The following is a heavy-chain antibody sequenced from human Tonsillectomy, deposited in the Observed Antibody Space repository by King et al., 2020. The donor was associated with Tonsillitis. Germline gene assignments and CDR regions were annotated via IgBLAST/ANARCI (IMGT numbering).Heavy chain of an antibody. D-gene: IGHD3-22*01. CDR3: ARSFYYYDSNGYYSLDY. Sequence: VQLVESGGDLVQPGGSLRLSCAASGFTFSNYAMNWVRQAPGKGLEWVSTISGRGGSTYYADSVKGRFTISRDNSKNTLYLQMPSLRAEDTAVYYCARSFYYYDSNGYYSLDYWGQGTLVTVSS. V-gene: IGHV3-23*04. J-gene: IGHJ4*02. CDR1: GFTFSNYA. CDR2: ISGRGGST.